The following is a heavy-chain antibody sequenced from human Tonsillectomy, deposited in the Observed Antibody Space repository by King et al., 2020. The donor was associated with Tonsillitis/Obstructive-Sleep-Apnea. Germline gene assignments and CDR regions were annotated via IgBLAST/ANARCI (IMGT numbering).Heavy chain of an antibody. D-gene: IGHD5-12*01. CDR3: ARDGSGLSPNRYYFDF. CDR2: IWYDGSNK. V-gene: IGHV3-33*01. Sequence: QLVQSGGGVVQPGRSLRLSCAASGFTFSTYDIHWVRQAPGKGLEWVAVIWYDGSNKYYADSVKGRFTIPRDNSKNTLYLQMNSLRAEDTAVYSCARDGSGLSPNRYYFDFWGQGTLVTVSS. J-gene: IGHJ4*02. CDR1: GFTFSTYD.